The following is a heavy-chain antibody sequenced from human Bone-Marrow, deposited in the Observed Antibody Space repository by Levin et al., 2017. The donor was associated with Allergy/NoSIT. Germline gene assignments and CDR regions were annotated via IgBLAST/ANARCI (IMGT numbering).Heavy chain of an antibody. CDR3: ARDRTYGILRHYGMDV. V-gene: IGHV3-21*01. CDR2: INSGSTDI. J-gene: IGHJ6*02. Sequence: PGGSLRLSCAASGFNFSTYNMNWVRQAPGKALEWVSSINSGSTDIYYADSLKGRFTISRDNAENSLYLQMNGLRAGDTAVYYCARDRTYGILRHYGMDVWGQGTTVTVSS. D-gene: IGHD3-9*01. CDR1: GFNFSTYN.